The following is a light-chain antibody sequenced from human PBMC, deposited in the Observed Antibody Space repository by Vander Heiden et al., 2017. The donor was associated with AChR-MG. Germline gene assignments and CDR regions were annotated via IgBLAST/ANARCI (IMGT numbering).Light chain of an antibody. V-gene: IGKV1-39*01. CDR2: AST. J-gene: IGKJ3*01. CDR1: QNIAGY. Sequence: DIQITQSPSSLSASRGDRVTMTGRASQNIAGYVNWYQQKPGEAPKLLIYASTALQSGVPSRFSGVGFGTDFTLTISRLQPDDFATYFCQQADPSPHTFGHGTTVDVK. CDR3: QQADPSPHT.